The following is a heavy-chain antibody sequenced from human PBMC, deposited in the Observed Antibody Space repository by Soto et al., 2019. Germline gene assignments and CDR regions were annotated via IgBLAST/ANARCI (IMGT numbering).Heavy chain of an antibody. D-gene: IGHD2-21*01. J-gene: IGHJ4*02. CDR1: GFVISESA. CDR2: IRDGGTNK. V-gene: IGHV3-23*01. CDR3: AKDFGWHIYPNAPHFDS. Sequence: GWSLRLSCIAVGFVISESAMTWFRQAPGKGLEWVATIRDGGTNKDYADSVKGRFTISRDHSKKTLYLQMNSLRVGDTAIYYCAKDFGWHIYPNAPHFDSWGQGALVTVSS.